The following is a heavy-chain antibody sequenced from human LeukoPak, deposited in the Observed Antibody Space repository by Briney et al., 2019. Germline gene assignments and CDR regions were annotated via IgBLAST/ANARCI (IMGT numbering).Heavy chain of an antibody. CDR2: ASSSSSYI. D-gene: IGHD4-17*01. V-gene: IGHV3-21*01. CDR3: ARDYGDPYYFDY. Sequence: GGSLRLSCAASGFTFSSYSMNWVRQAPGKGLEWVSSASSSSSYIYYADSVKGRFTISRDNAKNSLYLQMNSLRAEDTAVYYCARDYGDPYYFDYWGQGTLVTVSS. CDR1: GFTFSSYS. J-gene: IGHJ4*02.